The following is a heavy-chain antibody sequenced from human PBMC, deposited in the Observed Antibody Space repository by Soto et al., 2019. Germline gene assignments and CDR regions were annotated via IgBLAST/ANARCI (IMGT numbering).Heavy chain of an antibody. CDR3: ARDNLAVQGAFDH. CDR2: ITGTSAFL. V-gene: IGHV3-21*01. Sequence: GGSLRLSCAASGFVFSDFQLNWVRQAPGRGLEWLASITGTSAFLFYADSIKGRFTISRDNPKNFLFLQMDSLGPEDTAVYYCARDNLAVQGAFDHWGQGALVTVSS. D-gene: IGHD3-10*02. J-gene: IGHJ4*02. CDR1: GFVFSDFQ.